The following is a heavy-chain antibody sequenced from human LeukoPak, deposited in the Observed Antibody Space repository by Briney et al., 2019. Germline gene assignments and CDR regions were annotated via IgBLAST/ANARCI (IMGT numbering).Heavy chain of an antibody. V-gene: IGHV5-51*01. Sequence: GESLKISCQGSGFSFTTYWIAWVRQVPGKGLEWMGIIYPGDSGTRYSPSFQGQVTISADKSLASAYLQWSNLKASDTALYYCAGLRIGGPIRSWGQGTLVTVSS. CDR2: IYPGDSGT. J-gene: IGHJ4*02. CDR3: AGLRIGGPIRS. D-gene: IGHD3-10*01. CDR1: GFSFTTYW.